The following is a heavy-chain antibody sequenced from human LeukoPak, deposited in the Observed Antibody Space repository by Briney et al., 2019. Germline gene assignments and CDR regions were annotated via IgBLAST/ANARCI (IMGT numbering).Heavy chain of an antibody. CDR3: ARVSVAGYDVFEI. CDR1: GFTFDDYA. J-gene: IGHJ3*02. V-gene: IGHV3-20*04. D-gene: IGHD6-19*01. Sequence: GGSLRLSCAASGFTFDDYAMSWVRQAPGKGLEWVSGINWNGGSRGHADSVKGRFTISRDNAKNSLYLQMNSLRAEDTALYYCARVSVAGYDVFEIWGQGTMVTVSS. CDR2: INWNGGSR.